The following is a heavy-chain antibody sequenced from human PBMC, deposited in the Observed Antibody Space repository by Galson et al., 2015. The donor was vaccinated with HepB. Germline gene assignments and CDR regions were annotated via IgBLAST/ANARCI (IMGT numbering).Heavy chain of an antibody. Sequence: SLRLSCAASGFTFSSYGMHWVRQAPGKGLEWVAVIWYDGSNKYYADSVKGRFTISRGNSKNTLYLQMNSLRAEDTAVYYCAKARLPYYYYYMDVWGKGTTVTVSS. J-gene: IGHJ6*03. CDR1: GFTFSSYG. D-gene: IGHD2-15*01. CDR2: IWYDGSNK. V-gene: IGHV3-33*06. CDR3: AKARLPYYYYYMDV.